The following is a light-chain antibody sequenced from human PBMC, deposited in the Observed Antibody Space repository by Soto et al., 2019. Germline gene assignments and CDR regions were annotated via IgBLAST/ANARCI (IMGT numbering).Light chain of an antibody. J-gene: IGLJ1*01. Sequence: QSALTQPASVSGSPGQSITISCTGTSSDVGGHNYVSWYQQHPGTAPKLMIYEVSNRPSGVSNRFSGSKSGNTASLTISGLQAEDEADYYCSSYTSSSTGVFGTGTKLTVL. V-gene: IGLV2-14*01. CDR3: SSYTSSSTGV. CDR1: SSDVGGHNY. CDR2: EVS.